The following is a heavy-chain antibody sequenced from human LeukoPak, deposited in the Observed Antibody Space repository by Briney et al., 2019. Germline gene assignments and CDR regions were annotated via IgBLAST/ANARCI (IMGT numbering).Heavy chain of an antibody. D-gene: IGHD3-22*01. J-gene: IGHJ4*02. Sequence: GGSLRLSCAASGFTLSSYAMHWVRQAPGKGLEYVSAISSNGGSTYYANSVKGRFTISRDNSKNTLYLQMGSLRAEDTAVYYCARGLLYDSSGYLGYWGQGTLVTVSS. V-gene: IGHV3-64*01. CDR1: GFTLSSYA. CDR3: ARGLLYDSSGYLGY. CDR2: ISSNGGST.